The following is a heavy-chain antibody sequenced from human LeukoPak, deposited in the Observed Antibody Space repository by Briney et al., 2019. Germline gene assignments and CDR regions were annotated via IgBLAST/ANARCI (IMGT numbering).Heavy chain of an antibody. Sequence: SVKVSCKASGGTFSSYAISWVRQAPGQGLEWMGRIIPIFGTAYYAQKFQGRVTITTDESTSTAYMELSSLRSEDTAVYYCARAELGYDSSGYDYWGQGTLVTVSS. D-gene: IGHD3-22*01. CDR3: ARAELGYDSSGYDY. V-gene: IGHV1-69*05. CDR2: IIPIFGTA. CDR1: GGTFSSYA. J-gene: IGHJ4*02.